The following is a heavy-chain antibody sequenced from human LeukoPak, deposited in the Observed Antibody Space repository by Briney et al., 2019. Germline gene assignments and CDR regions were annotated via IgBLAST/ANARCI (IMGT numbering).Heavy chain of an antibody. CDR3: ARADYGEP. D-gene: IGHD4-17*01. J-gene: IGHJ4*02. CDR1: GFTFDDYG. CDR2: ISSSSSCI. V-gene: IGHV3-21*01. Sequence: PGGSLRLSCAASGFTFDDYGMSWVRQAPGKGLEWVSSISSSSSCIYYADSVKGRFTISRDNAKNSLYLQMNSLRAEDTAVYYCARADYGEPWGQGTLVTVSS.